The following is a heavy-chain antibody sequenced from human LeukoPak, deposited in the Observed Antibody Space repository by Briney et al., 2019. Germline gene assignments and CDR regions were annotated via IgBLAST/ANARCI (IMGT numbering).Heavy chain of an antibody. CDR3: AKDRCSNGVGCYYYYMDV. D-gene: IGHD2-8*01. V-gene: IGHV3-48*03. Sequence: GGSLRLSCAASGFTFSSYEMNWVRQAPGKGLEWVSYISSSGSTIYYADSVKGRFSISRDSSKNILYLQMNSLRAEDTAVYYCAKDRCSNGVGCYYYYMDVWGKGTTVTISS. J-gene: IGHJ6*03. CDR1: GFTFSSYE. CDR2: ISSSGSTI.